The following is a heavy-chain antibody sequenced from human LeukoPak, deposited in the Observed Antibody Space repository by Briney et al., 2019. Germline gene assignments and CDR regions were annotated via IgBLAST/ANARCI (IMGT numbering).Heavy chain of an antibody. CDR3: ARVSSRGYSSGWYET. CDR1: GYTFTSYD. Sequence: EASVKVSCKASGYTFTSYDINWVRQATGQGLEWMGWINPNSGGTDYAQKFQGRVTMTRDTSISTAYMELSRLRSDDTAVYYCARVSSRGYSSGWYETWGQGTLVTVSS. V-gene: IGHV1-2*02. J-gene: IGHJ5*02. CDR2: INPNSGGT. D-gene: IGHD6-19*01.